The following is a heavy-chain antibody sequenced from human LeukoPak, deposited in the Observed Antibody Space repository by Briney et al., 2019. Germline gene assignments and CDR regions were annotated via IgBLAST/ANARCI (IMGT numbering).Heavy chain of an antibody. D-gene: IGHD1-26*01. Sequence: GGSLRLSCAASGFTFDDYAMHWVRQAPGKGLEWVSGISWNSGSIGYADSVKGRFTISRDNAKNSLYLQMNSLRAEDTALYYCAKRAVGGWFDPWGQGTLVTVSS. J-gene: IGHJ5*02. CDR3: AKRAVGGWFDP. CDR1: GFTFDDYA. V-gene: IGHV3-9*01. CDR2: ISWNSGSI.